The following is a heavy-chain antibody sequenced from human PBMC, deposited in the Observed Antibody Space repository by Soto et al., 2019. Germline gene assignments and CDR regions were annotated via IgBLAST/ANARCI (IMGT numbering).Heavy chain of an antibody. D-gene: IGHD2-15*01. CDR3: AKDLAPDIVVVVAAPPYYYYGMDV. CDR2: ISWNSGSI. Sequence: PGGSLRLSCAASGFTFDDYAMHWVRQAPGKGLEWVSGISWNSGSIGYADSVKGRFTISRDNAKNSLYLQMNSLRAEDTALYYCAKDLAPDIVVVVAAPPYYYYGMDVWGQGTTVTVSS. V-gene: IGHV3-9*01. CDR1: GFTFDDYA. J-gene: IGHJ6*02.